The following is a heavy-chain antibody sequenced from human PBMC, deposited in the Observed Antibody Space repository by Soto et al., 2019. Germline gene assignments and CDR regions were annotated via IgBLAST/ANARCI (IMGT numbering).Heavy chain of an antibody. Sequence: GGSLRLSCAVSGFTVSNNYMSWVRQAPGKGLEGVSVIYSGGYTAYGDSVKGRFTISRDNSKNTLYLQMNSPRADDTAVYYCAREAFGSSWPIDPFDYWGQGTLVTVSS. CDR3: AREAFGSSWPIDPFDY. J-gene: IGHJ4*02. CDR2: IYSGGYT. CDR1: GFTVSNNY. V-gene: IGHV3-53*01. D-gene: IGHD6-13*01.